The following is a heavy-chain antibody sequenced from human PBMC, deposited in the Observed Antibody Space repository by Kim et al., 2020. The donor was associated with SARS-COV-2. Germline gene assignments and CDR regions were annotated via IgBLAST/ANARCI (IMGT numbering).Heavy chain of an antibody. D-gene: IGHD2-2*01. CDR2: IYYSGST. J-gene: IGHJ6*02. V-gene: IGHV4-39*01. CDR3: ARHFYCSSTSCYLGGYYYYGMDV. CDR1: GGSISSSSYY. Sequence: SETLSLTCTVSGGSISSSSYYWGWIRQPPGKGLEWIGSIYYSGSTYYNPSLKSRVTISVDTSKNQFSLKLSSVTAADTAVYYCARHFYCSSTSCYLGGYYYYGMDVWGQGTTVTVSS.